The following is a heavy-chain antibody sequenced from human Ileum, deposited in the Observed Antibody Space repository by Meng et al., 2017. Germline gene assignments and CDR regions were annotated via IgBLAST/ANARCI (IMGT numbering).Heavy chain of an antibody. CDR1: GYTFYNYA. CDR2: INAGNGDT. CDR3: ARFSSGYFFGY. Sequence: QVQLVQSGAEVKKPGASVKVSCKASGYTFYNYAMNWVRQAPGQRLEWMGWINAGNGDTKYSQKFQGRVTITRDTSASTGYMELSSLRSEDTAVYYCARFSSGYFFGYWGQGTLVTVSS. D-gene: IGHD3-22*01. V-gene: IGHV1-3*01. J-gene: IGHJ4*02.